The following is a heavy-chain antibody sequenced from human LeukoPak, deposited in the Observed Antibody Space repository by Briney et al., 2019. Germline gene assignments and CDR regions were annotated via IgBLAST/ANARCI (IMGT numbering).Heavy chain of an antibody. CDR1: CFTSTSYG. D-gene: IGHD5-18*01. CDR2: ISAYNGNT. CDR3: ARGGYSYGPRDY. Sequence: GASVKVSFQASCFTSTSYGISWGRQAPGQGGEWMGWISAYNGNTNYAQKLQGRVTMTTDTSTSTAYMELRSLRSDDTAVYYCARGGYSYGPRDYWGQGTLVTVSS. V-gene: IGHV1-18*01. J-gene: IGHJ4*02.